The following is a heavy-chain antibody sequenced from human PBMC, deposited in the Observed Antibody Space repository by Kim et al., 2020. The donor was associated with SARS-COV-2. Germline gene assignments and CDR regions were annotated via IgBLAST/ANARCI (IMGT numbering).Heavy chain of an antibody. D-gene: IGHD6-13*01. CDR1: GYTLTELS. CDR3: ATTAGTGYSNWFDP. V-gene: IGHV1-24*01. Sequence: ASVKVSCKVSGYTLTELSMHWVRQAPGKGLEWMGGFDLEDGETIYAQKFQGRVTMTEDTSTDTAYMELSSLRSEDTAVYYCATTAGTGYSNWFDPWGQGTLVTVST. CDR2: FDLEDGET. J-gene: IGHJ5*02.